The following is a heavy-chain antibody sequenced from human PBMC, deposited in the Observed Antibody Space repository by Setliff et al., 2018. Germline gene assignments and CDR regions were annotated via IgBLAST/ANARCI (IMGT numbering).Heavy chain of an antibody. J-gene: IGHJ6*02. CDR1: GFTYSSYT. CDR2: IISSGSHI. D-gene: IGHD2-15*01. V-gene: IGHV3-21*01. Sequence: PGGSLRLSCAGSGFTYSSYTMNWVRQAPGKGLEWVSSIISSGSHIYYADSVKGRFTSSRDNAKNSLYLQMNSRRADDTAVYYCTRDYGFCSGGSCSYYGMDVWGQGTTVTVSS. CDR3: TRDYGFCSGGSCSYYGMDV.